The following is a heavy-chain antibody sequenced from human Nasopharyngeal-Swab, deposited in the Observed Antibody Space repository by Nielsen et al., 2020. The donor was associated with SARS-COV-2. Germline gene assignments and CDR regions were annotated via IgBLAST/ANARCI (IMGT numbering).Heavy chain of an antibody. V-gene: IGHV3-23*01. CDR2: ISGNGVSI. J-gene: IGHJ6*02. D-gene: IGHD3-16*01. Sequence: GESLKISCAASGFTFSNYDMRWVRQAPGKGLEWVSGISGNGVSIYYADSVGGRFTISRDNSKNTLYLQMNSLRAEDTAIYYCAKGWGAMDVWGQGTTVTVSS. CDR1: GFTFSNYD. CDR3: AKGWGAMDV.